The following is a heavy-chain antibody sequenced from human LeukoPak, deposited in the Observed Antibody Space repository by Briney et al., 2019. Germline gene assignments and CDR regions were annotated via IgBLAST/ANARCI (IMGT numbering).Heavy chain of an antibody. CDR2: IYYSGST. CDR3: AKHRKPYYYDSSGHYYFDY. Sequence: PSETLSLTCTVSGGSISSYYWSWIRQPPGKGLEWIGYIYYSGSTNYNPSLKSRVTISVDTSKNQLSLKLSSVTAADTAVYYCAKHRKPYYYDSSGHYYFDYWGQGTLVTVSS. CDR1: GGSISSYY. D-gene: IGHD3-22*01. V-gene: IGHV4-59*01. J-gene: IGHJ4*02.